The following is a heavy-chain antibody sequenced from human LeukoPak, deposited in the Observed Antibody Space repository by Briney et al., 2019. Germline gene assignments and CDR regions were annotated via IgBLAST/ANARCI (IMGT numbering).Heavy chain of an antibody. J-gene: IGHJ5*01. CDR2: VYYSGNT. V-gene: IGHV4-59*08. Sequence: SETLSLTCSVSGDSFSNYYWTWIRQPPAKGLEWIGYVYYSGNTNYNPSLKARLHLSVDTSKNRFSLKLSSVTAADTAVYYCASSPRLTTSWFLFDSWGHGTLVTVSS. D-gene: IGHD2-2*01. CDR1: GDSFSNYY. CDR3: ASSPRLTTSWFLFDS.